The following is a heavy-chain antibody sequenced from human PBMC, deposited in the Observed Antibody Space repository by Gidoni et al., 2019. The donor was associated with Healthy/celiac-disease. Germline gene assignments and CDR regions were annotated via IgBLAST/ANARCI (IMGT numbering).Heavy chain of an antibody. CDR1: GFTFSSYS. V-gene: IGHV3-30*04. J-gene: IGHJ4*02. Sequence: QVQLGESGGGVVRPGRSLRRSCAASGFTFSSYSRHWVRQAPGKGLEWVAVISYDGSNKYYADSVKGRFTISRDNSKNTLYLQMNSLRAEDTAVYYCARDPAVTIFGVALNWGQGTLVTVSS. D-gene: IGHD3-3*01. CDR2: ISYDGSNK. CDR3: ARDPAVTIFGVALN.